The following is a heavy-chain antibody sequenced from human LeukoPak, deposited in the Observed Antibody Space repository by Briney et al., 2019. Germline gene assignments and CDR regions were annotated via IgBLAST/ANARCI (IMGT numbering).Heavy chain of an antibody. CDR2: ISWNSGSI. CDR3: AATYYYDSSGSEVGY. V-gene: IGHV3-9*01. CDR1: GFTFDDYA. Sequence: PGRSLRLSCAASGFTFDDYAMHWVRQAPGKGLEWVSGISWNSGSIGYADSVKGRFTISRDNAKNSLYLQMNSLRAEDTALYYCAATYYYDSSGSEVGYWGQGTLVTVSS. J-gene: IGHJ4*02. D-gene: IGHD3-22*01.